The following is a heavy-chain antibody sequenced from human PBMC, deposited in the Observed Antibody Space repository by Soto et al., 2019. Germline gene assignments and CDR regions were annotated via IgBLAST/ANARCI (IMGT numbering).Heavy chain of an antibody. D-gene: IGHD2-2*01. J-gene: IGHJ4*02. CDR1: GFTFSNYP. CDR3: ARGKGSSRWHSYDY. CDR2: ISTGSSAI. Sequence: GGSLRLSCAASGFTFSNYPMNWVRQAPGKGLEWVSYISTGSSAIHYADSVRGRFTISRDEAKNSLFLQMNSLRVEDTAVYYGARGKGSSRWHSYDYWGQGTLVTVS. V-gene: IGHV3-48*01.